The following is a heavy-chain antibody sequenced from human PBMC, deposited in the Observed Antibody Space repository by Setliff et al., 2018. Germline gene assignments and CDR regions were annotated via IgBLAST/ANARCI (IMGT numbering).Heavy chain of an antibody. J-gene: IGHJ6*02. V-gene: IGHV3-7*01. CDR1: GLSYINDW. D-gene: IGHD2-21*02. CDR2: INPHGSEK. Sequence: GGSLRLSCTASGLSYINDWVSWVRQAPGKGLEWLASINPHGSEKYYADSVKGRFTISRDNGKNSLYLQMNSLTAEDTAIYYCARGGYSVTANYYGLDVWGQGTTVTVSS. CDR3: ARGGYSVTANYYGLDV.